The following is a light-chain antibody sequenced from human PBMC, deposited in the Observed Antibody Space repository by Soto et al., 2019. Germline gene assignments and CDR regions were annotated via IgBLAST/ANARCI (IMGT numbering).Light chain of an antibody. CDR1: QSVSSNY. Sequence: ESVLTQSPATLSLSPGERATLSCRASQSVSSNYLAWYQQKPGQAPRLLIYAASTRATGIPDRFSGSGSGTDFTLTISRLDPEDLAVYYCQQYGSSLPWTFGQGTKVDIK. CDR2: AAS. V-gene: IGKV3-20*01. J-gene: IGKJ1*01. CDR3: QQYGSSLPWT.